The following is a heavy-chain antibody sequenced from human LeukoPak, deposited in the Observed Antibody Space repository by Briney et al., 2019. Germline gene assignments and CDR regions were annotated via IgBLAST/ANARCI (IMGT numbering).Heavy chain of an antibody. D-gene: IGHD3-10*01. CDR3: ARGRVTSHQTMVRGVIRLNWFDP. CDR2: INHSGST. J-gene: IGHJ5*02. V-gene: IGHV4-34*01. CDR1: GGSFRGYY. Sequence: SETLSLTCAVYGGSFRGYYWSWIRQPPGKGLEWIGEINHSGSTNYNPSLKSRVTISVDTSKNQFSLKLSPVTAADTAVYYCARGRVTSHQTMVRGVIRLNWFDPWGQGTLVTVSS.